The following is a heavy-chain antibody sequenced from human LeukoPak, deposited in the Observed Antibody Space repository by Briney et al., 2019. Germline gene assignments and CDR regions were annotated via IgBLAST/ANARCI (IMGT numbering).Heavy chain of an antibody. J-gene: IGHJ4*02. CDR3: ARDASPAAGAYFDY. D-gene: IGHD6-13*01. V-gene: IGHV1-18*01. CDR2: ISAYNGNT. Sequence: ASVKVSCKASGYTFTSYGISWVRQAPGQGLEWMGWISAYNGNTNYAQKVQGRVTMTTDTSTSTAYMELRSLRSDDTAVYYCARDASPAAGAYFDYWGQGTLVTVSS. CDR1: GYTFTSYG.